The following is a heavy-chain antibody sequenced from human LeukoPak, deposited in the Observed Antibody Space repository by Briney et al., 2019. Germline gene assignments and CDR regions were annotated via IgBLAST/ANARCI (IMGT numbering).Heavy chain of an antibody. CDR3: ARGSRGYSYDCGTSYYYYMDV. CDR2: INPNSGGT. CDR1: GYTFTGYY. D-gene: IGHD5-18*01. Sequence: GASVKVSCKASGYTFTGYYMHWVRQAPGQGLEWMGWINPNSGGTNYAQKFQGRVTMTRDTSISTAYMELSRLRSDDTAVYYCARGSRGYSYDCGTSYYYYMDVWGKGTTVTISS. J-gene: IGHJ6*03. V-gene: IGHV1-2*02.